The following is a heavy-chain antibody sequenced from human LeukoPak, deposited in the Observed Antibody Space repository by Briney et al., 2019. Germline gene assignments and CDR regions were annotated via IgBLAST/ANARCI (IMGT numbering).Heavy chain of an antibody. D-gene: IGHD2-21*02. Sequence: GGSLRLSCAASGFTFSSYSMNWVRQAPGKGLEWVSSISSSSSYIYYADSVKGRFTISRDNAKNSLYLQMNSLRAEDTAVYYCARDGCPDSYFDYWGQGTLVTVSS. CDR1: GFTFSSYS. J-gene: IGHJ4*02. CDR3: ARDGCPDSYFDY. V-gene: IGHV3-21*01. CDR2: ISSSSSYI.